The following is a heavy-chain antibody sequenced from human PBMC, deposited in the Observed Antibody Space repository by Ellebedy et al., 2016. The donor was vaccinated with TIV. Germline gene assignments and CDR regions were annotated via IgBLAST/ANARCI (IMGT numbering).Heavy chain of an antibody. J-gene: IGHJ6*02. CDR2: IYPGDSDT. Sequence: PGGSLRLSCKGSGYTFSNYWIGWVRHMPGKGLEWMAIIYPGDSDTRYNPSFQGPVTIAADKSINTASLHWSSREASDSAIYFCASSAFQYYFGMDVWGQGTTVSVSS. CDR3: ASSAFQYYFGMDV. V-gene: IGHV5-51*01. D-gene: IGHD1-26*01. CDR1: GYTFSNYW.